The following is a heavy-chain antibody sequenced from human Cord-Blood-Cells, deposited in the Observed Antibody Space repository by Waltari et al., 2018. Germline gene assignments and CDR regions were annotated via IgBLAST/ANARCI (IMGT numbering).Heavy chain of an antibody. J-gene: IGHJ3*02. CDR1: GGSFSGYY. D-gene: IGHD3-22*01. V-gene: IGHV4-34*01. CDR2: INQSGST. Sequence: QVQLQQWGAGLLKPSETLSLTCAVYGGSFSGYYWSWIRQPPGKGLEWIGEINQSGSTNYNPSRKSRVTISVDTSKNQFSLKLSSVTAADTAVYYCARTLYDSSGYYSDAFDIWGQGTMVTVSS. CDR3: ARTLYDSSGYYSDAFDI.